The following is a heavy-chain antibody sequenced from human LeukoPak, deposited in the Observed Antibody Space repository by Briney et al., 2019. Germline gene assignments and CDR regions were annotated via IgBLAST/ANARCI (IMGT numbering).Heavy chain of an antibody. D-gene: IGHD3-22*01. CDR1: GGSFSGYY. J-gene: IGHJ4*02. CDR3: ARGDYYDSSGYYY. Sequence: PSVTLSLTCAVYGGSFSGYYWSWIRQPPGKGLEWIGEINHSGSTNYNPSLKSRVTISVDTSKNQFSLKLSSVTAADTAVYYCARGDYYDSSGYYYWGQGTLVTVSS. V-gene: IGHV4-34*01. CDR2: INHSGST.